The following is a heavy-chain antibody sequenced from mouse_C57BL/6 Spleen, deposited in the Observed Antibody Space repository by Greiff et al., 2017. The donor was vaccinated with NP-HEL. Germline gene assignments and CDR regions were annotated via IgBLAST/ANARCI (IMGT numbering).Heavy chain of an antibody. CDR1: GYTFTSYW. Sequence: QVQLQQPGAELVRPGSSVKLSCKASGYTFTSYWMDWVKQRPGQGLEWIGNIYPSDSETHYNQKFKDKATLTVDKSSSTAYMQLSSLTSEDSAVYYCARHYDYDGYAMDYWGQGTSVTVSS. CDR3: ARHYDYDGYAMDY. J-gene: IGHJ4*01. V-gene: IGHV1-61*01. D-gene: IGHD2-4*01. CDR2: IYPSDSET.